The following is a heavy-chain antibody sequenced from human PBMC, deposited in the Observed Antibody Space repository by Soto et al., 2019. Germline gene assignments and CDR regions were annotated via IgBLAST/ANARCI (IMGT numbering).Heavy chain of an antibody. Sequence: LSLTCAVYGGSFSGYYWSWIRQPPGKGLEWIGEINHSGSTNYNPSLKSRVTISVDTSKNQFSLKLSSVTAADTAVYYCARITIFGVVYYWGQGTLVTVSS. CDR3: ARITIFGVVYY. V-gene: IGHV4-34*01. J-gene: IGHJ4*02. CDR1: GGSFSGYY. CDR2: INHSGST. D-gene: IGHD3-3*01.